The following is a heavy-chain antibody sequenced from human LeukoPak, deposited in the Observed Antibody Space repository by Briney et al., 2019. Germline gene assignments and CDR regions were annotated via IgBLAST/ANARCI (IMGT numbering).Heavy chain of an antibody. CDR2: ISSNGGST. J-gene: IGHJ4*02. D-gene: IGHD2-8*01. V-gene: IGHV3-64D*06. CDR1: GFTFSSYA. Sequence: PGGSLRLSCSASGFTFSSYALHWVRQAPGKGLEYVSAISSNGGSTYYADSVKDRFTISRDNSKNTLYLQMSSLRAEDTAVYYCVRVYCSNGVCSPRGNWGQGTLVTVSS. CDR3: VRVYCSNGVCSPRGN.